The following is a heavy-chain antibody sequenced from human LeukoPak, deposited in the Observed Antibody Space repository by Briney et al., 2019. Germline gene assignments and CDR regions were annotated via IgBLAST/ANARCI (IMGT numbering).Heavy chain of an antibody. CDR1: GFTFSSYW. D-gene: IGHD3-10*01. CDR3: AKDANYYGSGSHFDY. CDR2: INGDGSST. Sequence: GGSLRLSCAASGFTFSSYWMHWVRQAPGKGLVWVSRINGDGSSTTYADSVKGRFTISRDNAKNSLYLQMNSLRAEDMALYYCAKDANYYGSGSHFDYWGQGTLVTVSS. V-gene: IGHV3-74*01. J-gene: IGHJ4*02.